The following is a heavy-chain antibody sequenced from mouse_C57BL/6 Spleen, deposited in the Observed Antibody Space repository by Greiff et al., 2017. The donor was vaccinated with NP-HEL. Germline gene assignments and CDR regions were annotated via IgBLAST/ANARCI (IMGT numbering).Heavy chain of an antibody. CDR1: GYTFTSYW. CDR2: IHPNSGST. D-gene: IGHD2-2*01. V-gene: IGHV1-64*01. Sequence: QVQLQQPGAELVKPGASVKLSCKASGYTFTSYWMHWVKQRPGQGLEWIGMIHPNSGSTNYNEKFKSKATLTVDKSSSTAYMQLSSLTSEDSAVYYCAHYGYDEGWFAYWGQGTLVTVSA. CDR3: AHYGYDEGWFAY. J-gene: IGHJ3*01.